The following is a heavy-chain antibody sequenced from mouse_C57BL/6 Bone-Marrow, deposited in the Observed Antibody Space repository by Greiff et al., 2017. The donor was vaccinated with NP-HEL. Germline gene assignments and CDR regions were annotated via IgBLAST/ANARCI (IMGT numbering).Heavy chain of an antibody. J-gene: IGHJ4*01. CDR1: GYTFTSYW. V-gene: IGHV1-55*01. CDR3: AREEGYDAMDY. Sequence: QVHVKQPGAELVKPGASVKMSCKASGYTFTSYWITWVKQRPGQGLEWIGDIYPGSGSTNYNEKFKSKATLTVDTSSSTAYMQLSSLTSEDSAVYYCAREEGYDAMDYWGQGTSVTVSS. CDR2: IYPGSGST.